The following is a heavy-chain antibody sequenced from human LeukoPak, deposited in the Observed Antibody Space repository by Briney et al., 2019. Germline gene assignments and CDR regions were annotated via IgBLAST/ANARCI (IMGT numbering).Heavy chain of an antibody. CDR1: GGSFSGYY. D-gene: IGHD2-21*02. J-gene: IGHJ2*01. Sequence: SETLSLTCAVYGGSFSGYYWGWIRQPPGKGLEWIGSIYYSGSTYYNPSLKSRVTISVDTSKNQFSLKLSSVTAADTAVYYCARVVYCGGDCYGWYFDLWGRGTLVTVSS. V-gene: IGHV4-34*01. CDR2: IYYSGST. CDR3: ARVVYCGGDCYGWYFDL.